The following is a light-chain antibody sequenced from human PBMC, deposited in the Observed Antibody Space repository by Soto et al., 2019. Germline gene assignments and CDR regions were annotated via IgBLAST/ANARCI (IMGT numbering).Light chain of an antibody. J-gene: IGKJ2*01. CDR1: QSVASN. CDR3: QQYHNWPPQYT. CDR2: GAS. Sequence: EIVMTQSPASLSVSPGDGATLSCSASQSVASNVAWYQQKPGQGPRLLIHGASTSAVGVPARFSGSGAGTDFTLTISCLQSEDFAVYYCQQYHNWPPQYTFGQGTKLQIK. V-gene: IGKV3-15*01.